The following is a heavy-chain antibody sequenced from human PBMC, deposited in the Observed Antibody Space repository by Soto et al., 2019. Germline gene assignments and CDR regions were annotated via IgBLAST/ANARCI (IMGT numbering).Heavy chain of an antibody. Sequence: PSETLSLTCTVSGGSISSSSYYWGWIRQPPGKGLEWIGSIYYSGSTYYNPSLKSRVTISVDTSKNQFSLKLSSVTAADTAVYYCARPNCSSTSCYFDYWGQGTLVTVSS. J-gene: IGHJ4*02. CDR1: GGSISSSSYY. CDR3: ARPNCSSTSCYFDY. CDR2: IYYSGST. D-gene: IGHD2-2*01. V-gene: IGHV4-39*01.